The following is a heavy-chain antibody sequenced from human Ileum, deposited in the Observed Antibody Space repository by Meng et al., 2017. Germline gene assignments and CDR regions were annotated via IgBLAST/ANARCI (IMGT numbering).Heavy chain of an antibody. Sequence: QVQLMQSGAEVKKPWASVKVSCKTSGYTFTGNNSHWVRQAPGQGLEWMGRISPHNGATNYAQTFQGRVTMTGDTSIATAYMELNRLTSDDTAVYYCARGVAENWGQGTLVTVSS. CDR3: ARGVAEN. V-gene: IGHV1-2*06. CDR1: GYTFTGNN. CDR2: ISPHNGAT. D-gene: IGHD6-19*01. J-gene: IGHJ4*02.